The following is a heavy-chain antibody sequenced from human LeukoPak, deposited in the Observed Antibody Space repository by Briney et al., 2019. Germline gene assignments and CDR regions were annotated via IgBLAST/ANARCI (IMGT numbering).Heavy chain of an antibody. CDR2: ISWNSGSI. CDR3: AKGGITMIYYPLDY. D-gene: IGHD3-22*01. CDR1: GFTFDDYA. J-gene: IGHJ4*02. V-gene: IGHV3-9*01. Sequence: GRSLRLSCAASGFTFDDYAMHWVRQAPGKGLEWVSGISWNSGSIGYADSVKCRFTISRDNAKNSLYLQMNSLRAEDTALYYCAKGGITMIYYPLDYWGQGTLVTVSS.